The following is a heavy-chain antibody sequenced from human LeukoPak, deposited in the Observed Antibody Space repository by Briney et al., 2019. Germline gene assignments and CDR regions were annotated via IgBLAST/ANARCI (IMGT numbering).Heavy chain of an antibody. CDR2: INHSGST. V-gene: IGHV4-34*01. Sequence: SETLSLTCAVYGGSFSGYYWSWIRQPPGKGLEWIGEINHSGSTNYNPSLKSRVTISVDTSKNQFSLKLSSVTAADTAVYYCARGSGQWLVLVYFDYWGQGTLVTVSS. CDR1: GGSFSGYY. CDR3: ARGSGQWLVLVYFDY. D-gene: IGHD6-19*01. J-gene: IGHJ4*02.